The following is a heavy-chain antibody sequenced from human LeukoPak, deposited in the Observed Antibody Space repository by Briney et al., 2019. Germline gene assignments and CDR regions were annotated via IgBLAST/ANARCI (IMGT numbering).Heavy chain of an antibody. CDR3: TTRRPPYSDIFNGYLDY. J-gene: IGHJ4*02. CDR1: GFTFSNAW. V-gene: IGHV3-15*01. Sequence: GGSLRLSCAVSGFTFSNAWMSWVRQAPGKGLEWVGRIKRNTDGGTTDYAAPVKGRFTISRDDSKTTLYLQMNGLKTEDTAVYYCTTRRPPYSDIFNGYLDYWGQGTLVTVSS. D-gene: IGHD3-9*01. CDR2: IKRNTDGGTT.